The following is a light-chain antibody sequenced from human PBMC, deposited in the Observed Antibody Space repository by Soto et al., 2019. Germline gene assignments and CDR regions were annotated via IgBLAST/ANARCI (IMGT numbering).Light chain of an antibody. V-gene: IGLV2-11*01. CDR1: SSDVAGYNF. CDR3: CSYAGSYNYV. CDR2: DVS. J-gene: IGLJ1*01. Sequence: QSVLTQPRSVSGSPGQSVTISCTGTSSDVAGYNFVSWYQQHPGKATKLMIYDVSKRPSGVPDRFSGSKSGYTASLTISGLQAEDEADYYCCSYAGSYNYVFGTGTKVNVL.